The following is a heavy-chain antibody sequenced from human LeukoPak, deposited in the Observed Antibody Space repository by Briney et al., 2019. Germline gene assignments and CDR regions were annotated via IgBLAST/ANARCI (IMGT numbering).Heavy chain of an antibody. Sequence: ASVKVSCKASGYAFTSCGISWVRQAPGQGLEWMGWISAYNGNTNYAQKLQGRVTMTTDTSTSTAYMELRSLRSDDTAVYYCARGYCSGGSCYGGHWFDPWGQGTLVTVSS. J-gene: IGHJ5*02. CDR1: GYAFTSCG. CDR3: ARGYCSGGSCYGGHWFDP. CDR2: ISAYNGNT. V-gene: IGHV1-18*01. D-gene: IGHD2-15*01.